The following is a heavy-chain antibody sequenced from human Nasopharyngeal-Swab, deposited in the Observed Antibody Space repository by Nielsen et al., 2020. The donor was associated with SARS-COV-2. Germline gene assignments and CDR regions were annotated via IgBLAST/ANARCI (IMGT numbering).Heavy chain of an antibody. J-gene: IGHJ5*02. V-gene: IGHV3-7*03. Sequence: GGSLRLSCAASEFTFSSYWMSWVRQAPGKGLNWVASIKTDGSETYYGDSVKGRFTISRDNMKNSLHLQMNSLRVEDTAVYYCTGGGDEYDYVWGSYRPLLYHWGQGTLVTVSS. D-gene: IGHD3-16*02. CDR1: EFTFSSYW. CDR3: TGGGDEYDYVWGSYRPLLYH. CDR2: IKTDGSET.